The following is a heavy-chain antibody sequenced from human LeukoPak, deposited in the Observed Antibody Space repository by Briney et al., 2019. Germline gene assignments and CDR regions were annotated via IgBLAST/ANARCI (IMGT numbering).Heavy chain of an antibody. D-gene: IGHD1-26*01. Sequence: PGGSLRLSCAASGFTFENYAMYWVRQAPGKGLEWVSFISWNSGDIHYADSVKGRFTISRDNAKNSLYLQMNSLRPGDTALYYCAKDVPGTYTPIFDPWGQGTLVTVSS. J-gene: IGHJ5*02. CDR3: AKDVPGTYTPIFDP. CDR1: GFTFENYA. CDR2: ISWNSGDI. V-gene: IGHV3-9*01.